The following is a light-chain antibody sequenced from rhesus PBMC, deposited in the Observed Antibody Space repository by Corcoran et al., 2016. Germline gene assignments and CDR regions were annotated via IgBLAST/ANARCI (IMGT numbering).Light chain of an antibody. Sequence: EIVMTQSPATPSLSPGETATLPCRASERVGSFLAWYQQKPGQALKLLVHSATFRATAIPDRFSGRGSGTEFTLTINGLEPEDVGLSHGQRYNDLWPFGQGAKVEI. CDR1: ERVGSF. J-gene: IGKJ1*01. CDR3: QRYNDLWP. V-gene: IGKV3-40*03. CDR2: SAT.